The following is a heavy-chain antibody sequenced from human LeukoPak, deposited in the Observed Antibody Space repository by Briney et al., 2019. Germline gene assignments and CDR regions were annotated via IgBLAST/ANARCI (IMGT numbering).Heavy chain of an antibody. J-gene: IGHJ5*02. D-gene: IGHD3-3*01. CDR3: ARHLPHYEFWRSGAFDP. Sequence: GESLKISCKGSGYSFTSYWIGWVRQIRGKGLEWMGIIYPGDSDTRYSPSFQGQATTSADKSISTAYQQWSSLKASDTAMYYCARHLPHYEFWRSGAFDPWGQGTLVTVSS. V-gene: IGHV5-51*01. CDR1: GYSFTSYW. CDR2: IYPGDSDT.